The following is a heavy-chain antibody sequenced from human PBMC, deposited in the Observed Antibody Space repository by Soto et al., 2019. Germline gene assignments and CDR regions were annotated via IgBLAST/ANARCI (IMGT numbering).Heavy chain of an antibody. D-gene: IGHD2-2*01. J-gene: IGHJ4*02. CDR1: GGTFSSYA. Sequence: SVKVSCKASGGTFSSYAISWVRQAPGQGLEWMGGIIPIFGTANYAQKFQGRVTITADESTSTAYMELSSLRSEDTAVYYCAARYCSSTSCYFGYWGQGTLVTVSS. CDR2: IIPIFGTA. V-gene: IGHV1-69*13. CDR3: AARYCSSTSCYFGY.